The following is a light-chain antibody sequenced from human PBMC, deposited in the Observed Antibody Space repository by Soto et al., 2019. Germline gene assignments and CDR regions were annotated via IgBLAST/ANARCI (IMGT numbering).Light chain of an antibody. CDR3: QQSYSTPSIT. J-gene: IGKJ5*01. Sequence: EIVMTQPPATLSVSPGERATLSCRASQSVSSNLAWYQQKPGQAPRLLIYGASTRATGIPSRFSGSGSGTDFTLTISSLQPEDFATYYCQQSYSTPSITFGQGTQLEVK. CDR1: QSVSSN. V-gene: IGKV3-15*01. CDR2: GAS.